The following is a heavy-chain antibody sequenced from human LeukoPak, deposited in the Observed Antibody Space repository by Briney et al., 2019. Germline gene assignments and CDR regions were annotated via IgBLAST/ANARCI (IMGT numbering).Heavy chain of an antibody. V-gene: IGHV3-23*01. CDR1: GFTFSSYA. D-gene: IGHD3-16*02. CDR2: ISGSLGST. Sequence: GGSLRHSCAASGFTFSSYAMSWVRQAPGKGLEWVSAISGSLGSTHYADSVEGRFTISRDNSKNTLYLQMNTVRAEDTAVYYCAKQSGSYRYFDYWGQGTLVTVSS. CDR3: AKQSGSYRYFDY. J-gene: IGHJ4*02.